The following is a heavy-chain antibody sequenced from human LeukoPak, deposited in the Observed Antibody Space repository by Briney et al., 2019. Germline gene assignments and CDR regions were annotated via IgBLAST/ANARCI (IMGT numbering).Heavy chain of an antibody. D-gene: IGHD1-20*01. Sequence: SETLSLTCTVSGGSISTYYWSWIRQPPGKGREWIGYIYYSGSNNYNSSLKSRVTISIDTSKNQFSLRLSSVTAADTAVYYCARDNLADYFDYWGQGTLVTVSS. CDR2: IYYSGSN. CDR1: GGSISTYY. V-gene: IGHV4-59*01. CDR3: ARDNLADYFDY. J-gene: IGHJ4*02.